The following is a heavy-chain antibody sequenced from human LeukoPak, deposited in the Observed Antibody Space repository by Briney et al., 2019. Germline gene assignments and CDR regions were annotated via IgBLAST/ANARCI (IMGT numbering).Heavy chain of an antibody. CDR1: GFTFPSYA. CDR3: AKRSDGDSGFDY. CDR2: ISDSGGST. V-gene: IGHV3-23*01. D-gene: IGHD2-21*02. J-gene: IGHJ4*02. Sequence: GGSLRLSCAASGFTFPSYAMSWVRQAPGKGLNWVSAISDSGGSTYYADSVKGRFTISRDNSKNTLYLQMNSLRAEDTAVYYCAKRSDGDSGFDYWGQGTPVTLSS.